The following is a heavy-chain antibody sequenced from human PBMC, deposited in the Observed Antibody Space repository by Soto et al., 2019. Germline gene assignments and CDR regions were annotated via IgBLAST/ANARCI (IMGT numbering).Heavy chain of an antibody. J-gene: IGHJ4*02. Sequence: QITLKESGPPLVSPTQTLTLTCTFSGFSLSTSGVGVGWIRQPPGKALEWLALIYWSDEKRYSPSLSSRLTITKDTSKNQVVLTMTNMDPVDTATYYCAHRRGADYKGCFHYWGQGTLVTVSS. D-gene: IGHD4-4*01. CDR3: AHRRGADYKGCFHY. CDR1: GFSLSTSGVG. CDR2: IYWSDEK. V-gene: IGHV2-5*01.